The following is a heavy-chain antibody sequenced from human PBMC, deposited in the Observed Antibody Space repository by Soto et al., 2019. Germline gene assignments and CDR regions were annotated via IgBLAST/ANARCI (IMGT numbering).Heavy chain of an antibody. V-gene: IGHV4-4*02. CDR3: ARYDYGSGDDYNIDY. J-gene: IGHJ4*02. CDR2: IHHSGST. Sequence: QVQLQESGPGLVKPSGTLSLTCAVSGDSISSMNWWSWVRQPPGKGLEWIGEIHHSGSTNYNPSLMNPVTISVDKSKNQFSLKLTSVTAADTAVYYCARYDYGSGDDYNIDYWGQGTLVTVAS. CDR1: GDSISSMNW. D-gene: IGHD3-10*01.